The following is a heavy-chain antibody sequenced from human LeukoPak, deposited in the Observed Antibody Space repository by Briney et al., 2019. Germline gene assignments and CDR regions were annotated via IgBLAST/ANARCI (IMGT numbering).Heavy chain of an antibody. V-gene: IGHV3-23*01. J-gene: IGHJ4*02. CDR1: GFTFSSYA. CDR2: ISGSGGST. Sequence: GGSLRLSCAASGFTFSSYAVSWVRQAPGKGLEWVSAISGSGGSTYYADSVKGRFTISRDNSRNRLYLQMNSLRSEDTAIYYCAKERIRFQFFFDYWGQGTPVTVSS. CDR3: AKERIRFQFFFDY. D-gene: IGHD3-3*02.